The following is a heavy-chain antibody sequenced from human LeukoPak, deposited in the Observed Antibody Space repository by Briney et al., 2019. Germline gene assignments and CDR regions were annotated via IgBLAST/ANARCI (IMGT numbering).Heavy chain of an antibody. CDR2: IIPIFGTA. CDR3: ARDRGRGQWLVKLDY. D-gene: IGHD6-19*01. V-gene: IGHV1-69*13. Sequence: ASVKVSCKASGGTFSSYAISWVRQAPGQGLEWMGGIIPIFGTANYAQKFQGRVTITADESTSTAYMELSSLRSEDTAVYYCARDRGRGQWLVKLDYWGQGTLVTVSS. J-gene: IGHJ4*02. CDR1: GGTFSSYA.